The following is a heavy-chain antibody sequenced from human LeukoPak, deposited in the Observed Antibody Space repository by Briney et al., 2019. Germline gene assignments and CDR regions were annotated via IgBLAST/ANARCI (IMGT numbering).Heavy chain of an antibody. CDR2: ISAYNGNT. J-gene: IGHJ4*02. Sequence: ASVKVSCKASGYTFTSYGISWVRQAPGQGLEWMGWISAYNGNTNYAQKLQGRVTMTTDTSTSTAYMELRSLRSDDTVVYYCARDFRVPYYYDSSGRCAAYWGQGTLVTVSS. D-gene: IGHD3-22*01. CDR3: ARDFRVPYYYDSSGRCAAY. CDR1: GYTFTSYG. V-gene: IGHV1-18*01.